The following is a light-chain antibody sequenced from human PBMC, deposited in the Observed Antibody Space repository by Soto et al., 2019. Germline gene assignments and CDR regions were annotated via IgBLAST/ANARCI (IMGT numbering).Light chain of an antibody. J-gene: IGLJ1*01. CDR3: VSYTSSTTYV. V-gene: IGLV2-14*03. CDR2: DVA. CDR1: SIDVGGSNF. Sequence: SGQSQPASVADSTVQSITISCTGTSIDVGGSNFVSWYQQHPGKPPKLIIYDVANRPSGVSNRFSGSKSGSTASLIISRLQTEDEADYYCVSYTSSTTYVFGTGTKVTVL.